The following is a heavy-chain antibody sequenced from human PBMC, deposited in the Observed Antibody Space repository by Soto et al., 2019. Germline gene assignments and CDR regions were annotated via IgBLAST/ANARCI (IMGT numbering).Heavy chain of an antibody. V-gene: IGHV1-18*04. Sequence: QVQLVQSGPEVKKPGASVRVSCMTSGYAFTSYGVNWVRQVPGQGLEWMGWIAPHSGRTTYLPKFQGRVTITADPSANTAYMELTSLNSDDTGIYFCARAATGSYHSAYWGQGTVVTVSA. CDR3: ARAATGSYHSAY. J-gene: IGHJ4*02. CDR2: IAPHSGRT. D-gene: IGHD3-10*01. CDR1: GYAFTSYG.